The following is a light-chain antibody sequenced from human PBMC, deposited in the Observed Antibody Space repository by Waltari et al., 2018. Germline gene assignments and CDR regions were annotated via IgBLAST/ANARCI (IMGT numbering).Light chain of an antibody. J-gene: IGLJ3*02. V-gene: IGLV1-40*01. CDR1: SSNFGAGYD. Sequence: QSVLTQPPSMSGAPGQKVTIPCTGGSSNFGAGYDVHWYQQVPGAAPKLLIFGNTNRASGVPARFSGSKSGTSASLAIAGLQSEDEAVYYCQSFDSSLSASVFGGGTKLTVL. CDR2: GNT. CDR3: QSFDSSLSASV.